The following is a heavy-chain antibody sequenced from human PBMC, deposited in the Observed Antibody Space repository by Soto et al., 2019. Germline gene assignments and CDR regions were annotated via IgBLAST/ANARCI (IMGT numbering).Heavy chain of an antibody. CDR2: INHSGST. CDR3: ARVYSNKNEY. Sequence: ASETLSLTCAVYGGSFSGYYWSWIRQPPGKGLEWIGEINHSGSTNYNPSLKSRVTISVDTSKNQFSLKLSSVTTADTAVYYCARVYSNKNEYWGQGTLVTVSS. V-gene: IGHV4-34*01. J-gene: IGHJ4*02. D-gene: IGHD4-4*01. CDR1: GGSFSGYY.